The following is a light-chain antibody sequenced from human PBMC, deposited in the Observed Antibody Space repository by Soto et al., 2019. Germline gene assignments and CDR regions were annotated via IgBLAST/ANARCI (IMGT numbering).Light chain of an antibody. J-gene: IGKJ1*01. Sequence: DIQMTQSPSAMSASVGDRVTITCRASQGISNYLAWFQQKPGKVPKRLIYGASSLQSGVPSRFSGSGSCAEFTLTISSLQPEDFATDYCLQHNSYPQTFGQGTKVEIK. CDR1: QGISNY. CDR3: LQHNSYPQT. V-gene: IGKV1-17*03. CDR2: GAS.